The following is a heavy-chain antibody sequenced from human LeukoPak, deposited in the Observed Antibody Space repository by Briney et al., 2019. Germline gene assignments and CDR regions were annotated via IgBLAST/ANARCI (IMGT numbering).Heavy chain of an antibody. CDR3: ARALNGVTTYYYMDV. Sequence: PSETLSLTCTVSGGSISSYYWSWIRQPPGKGLEWIGYIYYIGSTNYNPSLKSRVTISRDTSKNQFSMKLSSVTAEDPAVYYCARALNGVTTYYYMDVWGKGTTVTVSS. D-gene: IGHD4-17*01. CDR2: IYYIGST. V-gene: IGHV4-59*01. J-gene: IGHJ6*03. CDR1: GGSISSYY.